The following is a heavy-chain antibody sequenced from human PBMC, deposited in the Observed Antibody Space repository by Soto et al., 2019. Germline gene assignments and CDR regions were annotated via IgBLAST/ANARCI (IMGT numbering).Heavy chain of an antibody. V-gene: IGHV3-74*01. CDR2: INKDGSYK. CDR3: ASGGLEPFDY. CDR1: GFTFSDDW. D-gene: IGHD1-1*01. J-gene: IGHJ4*02. Sequence: EVQLVESGGGLVQSGGSLRLSCATSGFTFSDDWMHWVRQAPGKGLVWVSRINKDGSYKNYADFVEGRFTISRDDARSELSPQMDRLRTKDTAVYYCASGGLEPFDYMCQGALVTVSS.